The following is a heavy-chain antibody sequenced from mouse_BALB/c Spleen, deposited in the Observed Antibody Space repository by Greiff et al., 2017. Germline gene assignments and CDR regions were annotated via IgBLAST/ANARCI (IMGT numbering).Heavy chain of an antibody. D-gene: IGHD1-2*01. J-gene: IGHJ4*01. CDR1: GFSLTSYG. V-gene: IGHV2-9*02. CDR3: ARDPLLRLRVYAMDY. Sequence: QVQLKESGPGLVAPSQSLSITCTVSGFSLTSYGVHWVRQPPGKGLEWLGVIWAGGSTNYNSALMSRLSISKDNSKSQVFLKMNSLQTDDTAMYYCARDPLLRLRVYAMDYWGQGTSVTVSS. CDR2: IWAGGST.